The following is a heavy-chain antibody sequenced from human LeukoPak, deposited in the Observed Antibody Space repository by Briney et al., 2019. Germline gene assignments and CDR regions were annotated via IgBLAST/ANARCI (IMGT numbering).Heavy chain of an antibody. Sequence: GGSLRPSCAASGFTFNSYAMYWVRQAPGKGLEWVSGIFGSGGSTHYADYVKGRFTISRDNSKNTVYLQMNSLRAEDTAVYYCAKTTTGYSSGRFPGWPVDYWGQGTLVTVSS. J-gene: IGHJ4*02. V-gene: IGHV3-23*01. CDR3: AKTTTGYSSGRFPGWPVDY. D-gene: IGHD6-19*01. CDR2: IFGSGGST. CDR1: GFTFNSYA.